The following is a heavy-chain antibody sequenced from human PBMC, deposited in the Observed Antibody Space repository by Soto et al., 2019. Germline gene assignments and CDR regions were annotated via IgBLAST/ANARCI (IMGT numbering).Heavy chain of an antibody. CDR1: GFTFSSYA. Sequence: EVQLLESGGGLVQPGGSLRLSCAASGFTFSSYAMTWVRQAPGKGLEWVTAISGSGNTSYYAASVKGRFTISIDSSKIMLYLQINSLSPEDTAVYYCAKDRGRTWYEDYWGQGTLVTVSS. D-gene: IGHD6-13*01. CDR3: AKDRGRTWYEDY. CDR2: ISGSGNTS. J-gene: IGHJ4*02. V-gene: IGHV3-23*01.